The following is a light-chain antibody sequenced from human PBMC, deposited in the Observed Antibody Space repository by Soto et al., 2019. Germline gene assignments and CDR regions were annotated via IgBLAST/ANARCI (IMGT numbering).Light chain of an antibody. Sequence: QSVLTQPPSVSAAPGEKVTISCSGSSSNIAKNYVSWYQQFPRTAPKLLIYDDNRRSSGIPDRFSGSKSGTSATLGITGLQTGDEAEYYCATWDSSLSAVLFGGGTKLTVL. CDR3: ATWDSSLSAVL. CDR2: DDN. V-gene: IGLV1-51*01. J-gene: IGLJ2*01. CDR1: SSNIAKNY.